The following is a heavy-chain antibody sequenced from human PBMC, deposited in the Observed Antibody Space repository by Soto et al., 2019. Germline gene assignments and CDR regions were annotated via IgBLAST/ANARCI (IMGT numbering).Heavy chain of an antibody. J-gene: IGHJ6*02. CDR2: IIPSGGST. CDR3: ARDIHFDWFEPNDHGIDV. CDR1: GYSFTSYY. V-gene: IGHV1-46*01. D-gene: IGHD3-9*01. Sequence: ASVKVSCKASGYSFTSYYMHWVRQDPGQGLEWMGIIIPSGGSTSYAQKFQGRVTMTRDTSTSTVYMELSSLRSEDTAVYYCARDIHFDWFEPNDHGIDVWGQGTTVTVSS.